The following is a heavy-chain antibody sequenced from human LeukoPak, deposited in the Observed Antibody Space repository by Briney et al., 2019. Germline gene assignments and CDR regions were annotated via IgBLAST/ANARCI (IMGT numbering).Heavy chain of an antibody. CDR2: IYYSGST. J-gene: IGHJ4*02. Sequence: SETLSLTCTVSGGSISSSTYYWAWIRQPPGKGLEWIGSIYYSGSTYYNPSLKSRVTISVDTSKNQFSLKLSSVTAADTAVYYCARSPLFDYWGQGTLVTVSS. CDR1: GGSISSSTYY. CDR3: ARSPLFDY. V-gene: IGHV4-39*07.